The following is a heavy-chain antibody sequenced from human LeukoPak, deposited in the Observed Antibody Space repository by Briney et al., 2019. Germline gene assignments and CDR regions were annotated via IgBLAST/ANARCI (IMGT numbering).Heavy chain of an antibody. Sequence: GGSLRLSCAASGFTFSSYAMHWVRQAPGKGLEWVAVISYDGSNKYYADSVKGRFTISRDNSKNTLYLQMNSLRAEDTAVYYCARERYSSSWYPSEGFDYWGQGTLVTVSS. CDR1: GFTFSSYA. D-gene: IGHD6-13*01. CDR2: ISYDGSNK. J-gene: IGHJ4*02. V-gene: IGHV3-30*04. CDR3: ARERYSSSWYPSEGFDY.